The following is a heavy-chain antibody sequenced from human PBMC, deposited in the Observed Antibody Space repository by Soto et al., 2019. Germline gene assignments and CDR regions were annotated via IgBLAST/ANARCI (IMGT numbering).Heavy chain of an antibody. CDR1: GYKVSTWHNFTSYW. V-gene: IGHV5-10-1*01. J-gene: IGHJ6*02. Sequence: GESLKISCMGSGYKVSTWHNFTSYWIAWVRQMPGEGLEWMGRIDPSDSYTNYSPSFQGHVTISADKSISTAYLQWSSLKASDTAMYYCASSPRGYCSGSCCRELGNYYGMDVWGQGTTVPVSS. CDR3: ASSPRGYCSGSCCRELGNYYGMDV. CDR2: IDPSDSYT. D-gene: IGHD2-15*01.